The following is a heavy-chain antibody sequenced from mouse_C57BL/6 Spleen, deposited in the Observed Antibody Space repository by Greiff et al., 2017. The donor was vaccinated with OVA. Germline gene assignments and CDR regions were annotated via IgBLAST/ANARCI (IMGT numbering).Heavy chain of an antibody. CDR3: TREGYYGSSYGYFDV. CDR1: GYTFTDYE. D-gene: IGHD1-1*01. Sequence: QVQLQHSGAELVRPGASVTLSCKASGYTFTDYEMHWVKQTPVHGLEWIGAIDPETGGTAYNQKFKGKAILTADKSSSTAYMELRSLTSEDSAVYYCTREGYYGSSYGYFDVWGTGTTVTVSS. V-gene: IGHV1-15*01. CDR2: IDPETGGT. J-gene: IGHJ1*03.